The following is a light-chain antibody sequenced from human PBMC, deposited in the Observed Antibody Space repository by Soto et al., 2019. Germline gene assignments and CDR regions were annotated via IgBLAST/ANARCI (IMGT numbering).Light chain of an antibody. CDR3: SSHAGGGTVV. Sequence: QPVLTQPASVSGSPGQSITISCTGTTRDVGKYNLVSWYQQLPRQSPKLIIYEATKRPSGISNRFSGSKSGSTASLTISGLQAEDEADYYCSSHAGGGTVVFGGGTQLTVL. J-gene: IGLJ2*01. CDR1: TRDVGKYNL. V-gene: IGLV2-23*02. CDR2: EAT.